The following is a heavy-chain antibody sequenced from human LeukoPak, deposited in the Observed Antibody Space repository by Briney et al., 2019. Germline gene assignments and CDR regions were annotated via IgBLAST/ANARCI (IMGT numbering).Heavy chain of an antibody. CDR1: GGSFSGYY. D-gene: IGHD3-3*01. CDR3: ASGGGTISFDY. V-gene: IGHV4-34*01. Sequence: PSETLSLTCAVYGGSFSGYYWSWIRQPPGKGLEWIGEINHSGSTNYNPSLKSRVTISVDTSKNQFSLKLSSVTAADTAVYYCASGGGTISFDYWGQGTLVTVSS. CDR2: INHSGST. J-gene: IGHJ4*02.